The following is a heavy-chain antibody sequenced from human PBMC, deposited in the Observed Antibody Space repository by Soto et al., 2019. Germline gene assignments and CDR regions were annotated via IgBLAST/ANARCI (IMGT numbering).Heavy chain of an antibody. CDR1: GGTFGSYA. J-gene: IGHJ4*02. D-gene: IGHD3-22*01. CDR2: IIPIFGTA. Sequence: SVKGSCKASGGTFGSYAISWVRPAPGQGLEWMGGIIPIFGTANYAQKFQGRVTITADESTSTAYMELSSLRSEDTAVYYCASHPLNGDSSGYPTGFDYWGQGTLVTFS. CDR3: ASHPLNGDSSGYPTGFDY. V-gene: IGHV1-69*13.